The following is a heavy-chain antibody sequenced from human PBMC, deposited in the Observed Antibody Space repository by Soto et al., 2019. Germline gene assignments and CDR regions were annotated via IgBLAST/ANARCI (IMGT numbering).Heavy chain of an antibody. CDR3: ARAEPQYDAFDI. J-gene: IGHJ3*02. CDR1: GGSISSGGDY. V-gene: IGHV4-31*03. Sequence: SETLSLTCTFSGGSISSGGDYLSWIRQHPGKGLEWIGYIYYSGSTYYNPSLKSRVTISVDTSKNQFSLKLSSVTAADTAVYYCARAEPQYDAFDIWGQGTMVTVSS. CDR2: IYYSGST. D-gene: IGHD1-26*01.